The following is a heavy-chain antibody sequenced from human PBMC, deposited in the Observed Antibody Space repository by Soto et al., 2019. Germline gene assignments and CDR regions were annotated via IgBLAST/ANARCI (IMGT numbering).Heavy chain of an antibody. D-gene: IGHD3-9*01. CDR3: ARPLRYFDWSPVLDI. CDR2: IIPIFGTA. CDR1: GATFSSYA. V-gene: IGHV1-69*13. Sequence: SVKVSFKASGATFSSYAIIWLRQAPGQGLEWMGGIIPIFGTANYAQKFQGRVTITADESTSTAYMELSSLRSEDTAVYYCARPLRYFDWSPVLDIWGQGTMVTVSS. J-gene: IGHJ3*02.